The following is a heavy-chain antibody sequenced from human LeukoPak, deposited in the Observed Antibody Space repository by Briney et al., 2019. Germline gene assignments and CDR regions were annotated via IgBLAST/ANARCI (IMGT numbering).Heavy chain of an antibody. CDR2: INPNSGDT. Sequence: ASVKVSCKASGYTFTDYYMHWVRQAPGQGLEWMGWINPNSGDTNYAQKFQGRVTMTRDTSISTAYMELSRLTSHDTAVYYCANTYGYNYWGQGTLVTVSS. V-gene: IGHV1-2*02. D-gene: IGHD5-18*01. CDR1: GYTFTDYY. CDR3: ANTYGYNY. J-gene: IGHJ4*02.